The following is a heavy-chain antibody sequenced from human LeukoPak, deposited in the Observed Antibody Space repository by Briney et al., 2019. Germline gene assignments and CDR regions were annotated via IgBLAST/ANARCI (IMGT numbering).Heavy chain of an antibody. CDR2: IIPIFGTA. D-gene: IGHD6-13*01. Sequence: SVKVSCKASGGTFSSYAISWVRQAPGQGLEWMGGIIPIFGTANYAQKFQGRVTITTDESTSTAYMELSSLRSEDTAVYYCARHLGYSSGWYGYWGQGTLVTVSS. CDR3: ARHLGYSSGWYGY. CDR1: GGTFSSYA. J-gene: IGHJ4*02. V-gene: IGHV1-69*05.